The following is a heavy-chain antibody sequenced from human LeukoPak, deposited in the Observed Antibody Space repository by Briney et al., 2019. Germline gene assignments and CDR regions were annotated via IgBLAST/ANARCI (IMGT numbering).Heavy chain of an antibody. J-gene: IGHJ3*02. Sequence: SETLSLTCTVSGGSISSYYWSWIRQPPGKGLEWIGYIYYSGSTNYNPSLKSRVTVSVDTSKNQFSLKLSSVTAADTAVYYCAKTSLSPFDAFDIWGQGTMVTVSS. CDR1: GGSISSYY. CDR2: IYYSGST. CDR3: AKTSLSPFDAFDI. V-gene: IGHV4-59*12.